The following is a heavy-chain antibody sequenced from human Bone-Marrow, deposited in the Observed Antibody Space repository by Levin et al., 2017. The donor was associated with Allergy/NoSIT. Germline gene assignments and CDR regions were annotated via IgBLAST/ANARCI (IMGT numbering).Heavy chain of an antibody. CDR2: IWYDGDIR. CDR1: GFRFSNHG. J-gene: IGHJ4*02. D-gene: IGHD2-15*01. V-gene: IGHV3-33*01. Sequence: PGGSLRLSCAASGFRFSNHGMHWVRQAPGKGLEWVAVIWYDGDIRHYADSVKGRFTIARDNSKNTLYLQMNSLRAEDSAVYYCARDVGMSSVLGYCVTSRCYSLDYWGQGTLVTISS. CDR3: ARDVGMSSVLGYCVTSRCYSLDY.